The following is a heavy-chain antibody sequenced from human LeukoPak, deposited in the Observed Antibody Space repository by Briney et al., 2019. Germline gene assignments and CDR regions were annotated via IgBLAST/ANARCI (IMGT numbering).Heavy chain of an antibody. CDR2: ISYDGSNK. D-gene: IGHD2-21*02. CDR1: GFTFSSYA. V-gene: IGHV3-30-3*02. J-gene: IGHJ4*02. CDR3: ARSLRVVTATGGGYYFDY. Sequence: GGSLRLSCAASGFTFSSYAMHWVRQAPGKGLEWVAVISYDGSNKYYADSVKGRFTISRDNSKNTLYLQMNSLRAEDTAVYYCARSLRVVTATGGGYYFDYWGQGTLVTVSS.